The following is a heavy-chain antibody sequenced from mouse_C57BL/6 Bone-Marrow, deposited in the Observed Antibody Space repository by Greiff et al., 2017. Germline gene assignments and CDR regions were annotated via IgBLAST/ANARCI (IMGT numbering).Heavy chain of an antibody. CDR3: ARPSIYYYGSSPYYYAMDY. Sequence: EVHLVESGGDLVKPGGSLKLSCAASGFTFSSYGMSWVRQTPDKRLEWVATISSGGSYTYYPDSVKGRFTISRDNAKNTLYLQMSSLKSEDTAMYYCARPSIYYYGSSPYYYAMDYWGQGTSVTVSS. J-gene: IGHJ4*01. V-gene: IGHV5-6*01. CDR2: ISSGGSYT. CDR1: GFTFSSYG. D-gene: IGHD1-1*01.